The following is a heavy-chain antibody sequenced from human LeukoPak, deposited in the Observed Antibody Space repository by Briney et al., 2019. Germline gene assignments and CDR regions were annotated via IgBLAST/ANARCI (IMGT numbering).Heavy chain of an antibody. CDR1: GFTFSSYA. V-gene: IGHV3-23*01. CDR2: ISGSGGST. CDR3: ASQGSVLRYFNY. J-gene: IGHJ4*02. D-gene: IGHD3-9*01. Sequence: HPGGSLRLSCAASGFTFSSYAMSWVRQAPGKGLEWVSAISGSGGSTYYADSVKGRFTISRDNSKNTLYLQMNSLRAEDTAVYYCASQGSVLRYFNYWGQGTLVTVSS.